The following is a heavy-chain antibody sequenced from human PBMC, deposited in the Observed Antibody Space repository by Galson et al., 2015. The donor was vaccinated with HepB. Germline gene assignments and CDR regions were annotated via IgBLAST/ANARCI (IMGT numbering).Heavy chain of an antibody. D-gene: IGHD3-16*01. J-gene: IGHJ4*02. Sequence: SLRLSCAASGFTFSSYSMNWVRQAPGKGLEWVSSISSSSSYIYYADSVKGRFTVSRDNSKNTLYLQMNSLRAEDTAVYYCAKDRTWGFPPGGFDYWGQGTLVTVSS. V-gene: IGHV3-21*04. CDR2: ISSSSSYI. CDR3: AKDRTWGFPPGGFDY. CDR1: GFTFSSYS.